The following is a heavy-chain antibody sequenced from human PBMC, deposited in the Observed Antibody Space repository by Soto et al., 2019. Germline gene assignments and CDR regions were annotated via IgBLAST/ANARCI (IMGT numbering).Heavy chain of an antibody. CDR2: IWHDGNNK. J-gene: IGHJ6*02. D-gene: IGHD1-26*01. CDR1: GVTVRNYG. CDR3: ASDLVGASDSYGLDV. V-gene: IGHV3-33*01. Sequence: PAGSMGLACAASGVTVRNYGVHWARQAPGKGLEWVAIIWHDGNNKYYADSVRGRFIISRDNSKNRLYLQMNSLRAEDTAVYYCASDLVGASDSYGLDVWGQGTPVTVSS.